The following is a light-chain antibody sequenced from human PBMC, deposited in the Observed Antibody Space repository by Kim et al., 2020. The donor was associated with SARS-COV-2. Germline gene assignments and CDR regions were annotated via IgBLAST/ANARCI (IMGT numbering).Light chain of an antibody. CDR3: LQDYKYPLT. J-gene: IGKJ5*01. Sequence: SASVGDRVTITCRASQVIGNDLGWYQQRQGKAPNLLIYATSTLQGGVPSRFSGSGSGTNFTLTISSLQPEDFATYYCLQDYKYPLTFGQGTRLEIK. CDR1: QVIGND. CDR2: ATS. V-gene: IGKV1-6*01.